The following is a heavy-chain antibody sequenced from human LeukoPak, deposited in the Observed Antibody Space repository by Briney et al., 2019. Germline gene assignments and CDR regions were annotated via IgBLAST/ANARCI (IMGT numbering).Heavy chain of an antibody. CDR1: GFSFSSYW. D-gene: IGHD5-12*01. Sequence: GGSLRLSCAASGFSFSSYWMYWVRQVGGKGLVWVSRIKSDGSSTSYADSVKGRFTISRDNAKNTLYLQMNSLRVEDTAVYYCTTLYGGSLDYWGQGTLVTVSS. CDR2: IKSDGSST. J-gene: IGHJ4*02. V-gene: IGHV3-74*01. CDR3: TTLYGGSLDY.